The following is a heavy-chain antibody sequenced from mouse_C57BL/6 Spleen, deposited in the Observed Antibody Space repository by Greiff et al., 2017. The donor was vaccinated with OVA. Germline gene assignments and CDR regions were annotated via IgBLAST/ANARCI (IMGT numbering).Heavy chain of an antibody. CDR2: IHPNSGST. J-gene: IGHJ3*01. V-gene: IGHV1-64*01. CDR1: GYTFTSYW. D-gene: IGHD1-1*01. CDR3: ARGIITTVVATPPFAY. Sequence: VQLQQPGAELVKPGASVKLSCKASGYTFTSYWMHWVKQRPGQGLEWIGMIHPNSGSTNYNEKFKSKATLTVDKSSSTAYMQLSSLTSEDSAVYYCARGIITTVVATPPFAYWGQGTLVTVSA.